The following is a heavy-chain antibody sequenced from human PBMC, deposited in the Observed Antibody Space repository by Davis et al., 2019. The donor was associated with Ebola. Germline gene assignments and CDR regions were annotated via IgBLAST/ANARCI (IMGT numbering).Heavy chain of an antibody. CDR1: GYTFTRYA. CDR3: ARDGNYYYSGSLPLDV. Sequence: AASVQVSCKASGYTFTRYAMHWVRQAPGQRLEWMGWINTGDGNTEYSQKFQGRVTITRDTSARTAYMELSSLRSEDTAVYYCARDGNYYYSGSLPLDVWGQGTTVTVSS. CDR2: INTGDGNT. V-gene: IGHV1-3*04. J-gene: IGHJ6*02. D-gene: IGHD3-10*01.